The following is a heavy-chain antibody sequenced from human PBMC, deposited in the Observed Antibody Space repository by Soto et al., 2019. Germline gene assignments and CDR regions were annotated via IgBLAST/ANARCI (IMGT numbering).Heavy chain of an antibody. Sequence: QVQLVESGGGVVQPGRSLRLSCAASGFTFSSYAIHWVRQAPGKGLEWVAVISYDGSNKYYADSVKGRFTISRDNSKNKLYLQMNSLRAEDTAVYYWARVGLGVGARYYYYGMDVWGQGTTVTVS. CDR3: ARVGLGVGARYYYYGMDV. V-gene: IGHV3-30-3*01. J-gene: IGHJ6*02. CDR2: ISYDGSNK. D-gene: IGHD1-26*01. CDR1: GFTFSSYA.